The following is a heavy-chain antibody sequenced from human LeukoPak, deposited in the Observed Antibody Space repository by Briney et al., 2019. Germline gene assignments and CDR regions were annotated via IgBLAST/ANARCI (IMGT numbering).Heavy chain of an antibody. Sequence: ASVKVSCKASGGTFSSYAISWVRQAPGQGLEWMGGIIPIFGTANYARKFQGRVTITADESTSTVYMELRSLRSDDTAVYYCARGSPPRRNYDSRGYYSYYFDYWGQGTLVTVSS. CDR1: GGTFSSYA. V-gene: IGHV1-69*01. CDR2: IIPIFGTA. J-gene: IGHJ4*02. D-gene: IGHD3-22*01. CDR3: ARGSPPRRNYDSRGYYSYYFDY.